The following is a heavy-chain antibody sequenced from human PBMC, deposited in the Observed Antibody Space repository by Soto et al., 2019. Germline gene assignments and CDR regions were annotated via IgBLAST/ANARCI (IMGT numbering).Heavy chain of an antibody. V-gene: IGHV3-49*03. J-gene: IGHJ5*02. CDR1: GFTFGDYA. CDR2: IRSKAYGGTT. CDR3: TRDEVPEYYEVWSGYSRDGSGFDP. Sequence: QPGGSLRLSCTASGFTFGDYAMSWFRQAPGKGLEWVGFIRSKAYGGTTEYAASVKGRFTISRDDSKSIAYLQMNSLKTEDTAVYYCTRDEVPEYYEVWSGYSRDGSGFDPWGQGTLSTVS. D-gene: IGHD3-3*01.